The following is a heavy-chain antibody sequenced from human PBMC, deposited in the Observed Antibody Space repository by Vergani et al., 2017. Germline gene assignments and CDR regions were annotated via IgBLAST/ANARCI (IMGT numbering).Heavy chain of an antibody. CDR3: ASPLLRYFDYGMDV. D-gene: IGHD3-9*01. CDR2: IYYSGST. CDR1: GGSISSSSYY. J-gene: IGHJ6*02. Sequence: QLQLQESGPGLVKPSEPLSLTCTVSGGSISSSSYYWGWIRQPPGKGLEWIGSIYYSGSTYYNPSLKSRVTISVDTSKNQFSLKLSSVTAADTAVYYCASPLLRYFDYGMDVWGQGTTVTVSS. V-gene: IGHV4-39*01.